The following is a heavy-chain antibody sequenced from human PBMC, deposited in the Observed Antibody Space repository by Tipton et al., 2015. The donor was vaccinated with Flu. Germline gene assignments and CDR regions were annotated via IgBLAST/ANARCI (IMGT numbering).Heavy chain of an antibody. V-gene: IGHV4-59*01. CDR3: ARETTTPTNQLLHDEYYYYMDV. D-gene: IGHD1-26*01. CDR2: MSNSGST. Sequence: GLVKPSETLFLTCSVSGGSISSYSWSWIRQPPGQGLEWIGFMSNSGSTNYNPSLKSRVTISVDTSNNQISLKLTSVTAADTAVYYCARETTTPTNQLLHDEYYYYMDVWGKGTAVTVSS. J-gene: IGHJ6*03. CDR1: GGSISSYS.